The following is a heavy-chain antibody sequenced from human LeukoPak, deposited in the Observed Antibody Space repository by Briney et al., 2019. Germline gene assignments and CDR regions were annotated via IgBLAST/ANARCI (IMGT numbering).Heavy chain of an antibody. CDR3: ARHGIYYGLGSSYGLPNWFDP. V-gene: IGHV4-38-2*02. CDR2: INHSWST. J-gene: IGHJ5*02. CDR1: GYSISNNFY. D-gene: IGHD3-10*01. Sequence: SETLSLTCTVSGYSISNNFYWAWIRQSPGKGLEWIVSINHSWSTYYNPSLKSRVTISVDRSKNQFSLKLSSVTAADTAVYYCARHGIYYGLGSSYGLPNWFDPWGQGTLVTVSS.